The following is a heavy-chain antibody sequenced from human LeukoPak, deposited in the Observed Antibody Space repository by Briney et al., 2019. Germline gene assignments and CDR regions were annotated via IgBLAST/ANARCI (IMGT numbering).Heavy chain of an antibody. CDR2: IYHRGST. CDR3: ARDGGIAAAGSYFDY. D-gene: IGHD6-13*01. Sequence: SETLSLTCAVSGGSISSSNWWSWVRQPPGKGLEWIGEIYHRGSTNYNPSLKSRVTISVDKSKNQFSLKLSSVTAADTAVYYCARDGGIAAAGSYFDYWGQGTLVTVSS. J-gene: IGHJ4*02. V-gene: IGHV4-4*02. CDR1: GGSISSSNW.